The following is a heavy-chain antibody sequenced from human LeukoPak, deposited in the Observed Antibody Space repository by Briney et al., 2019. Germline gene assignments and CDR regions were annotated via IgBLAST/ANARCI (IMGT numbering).Heavy chain of an antibody. D-gene: IGHD2-21*01. J-gene: IGHJ3*02. CDR3: ARQAPFYIHIPGDDAFDI. Sequence: GESLKTSCQASGYSFTNHWIAWVRQMPGKGLEWMGVIYPNDSDTKYSPSVQGQVTMSVDQSIRTAYLQWSSLKASDTAMYFCARQAPFYIHIPGDDAFDIWGQGTMVTVSS. CDR1: GYSFTNHW. V-gene: IGHV5-51*01. CDR2: IYPNDSDT.